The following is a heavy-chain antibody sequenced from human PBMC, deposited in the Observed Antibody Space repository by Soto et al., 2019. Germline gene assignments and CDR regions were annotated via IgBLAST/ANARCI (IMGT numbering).Heavy chain of an antibody. CDR2: ISAYNGNT. CDR1: GYTFTSYG. CDR3: AREGVVVTALSINWFDP. J-gene: IGHJ5*02. D-gene: IGHD2-21*02. Sequence: ASVKVSCKASGYTFTSYGISWVRQAPGQGLEWMGWISAYNGNTNYAQKLQGRVTMTTDTSTSTAYMELRSLRSDDTDVYYCAREGVVVTALSINWFDPWGQGTLVTVSS. V-gene: IGHV1-18*04.